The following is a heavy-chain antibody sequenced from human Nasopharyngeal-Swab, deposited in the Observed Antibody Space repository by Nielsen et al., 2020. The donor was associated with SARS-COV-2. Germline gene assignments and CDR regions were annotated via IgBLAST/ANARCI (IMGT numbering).Heavy chain of an antibody. CDR3: ARYCSTTSCPRGFDY. Sequence: GGSLRLSCAASGFTFSSYWMSWVRQAPGKGLEWVAHIKQSGSGQYYVDSVKGRFTISRDNAKNSLSLQMNSLRAEDTAVCYCARYCSTTSCPRGFDYWGQGTLVTVSS. CDR1: GFTFSSYW. J-gene: IGHJ4*02. D-gene: IGHD2-2*01. CDR2: IKQSGSGQ. V-gene: IGHV3-7*01.